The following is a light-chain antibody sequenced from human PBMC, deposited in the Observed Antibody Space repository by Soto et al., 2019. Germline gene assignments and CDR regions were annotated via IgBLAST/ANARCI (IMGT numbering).Light chain of an antibody. CDR1: SSDVGGYNY. CDR3: SSYTSSSNYV. V-gene: IGLV2-14*01. Sequence: HSVLRHPASVSWCPGHAVTISSAVTSSDVGGYNYVYWYQQHPGNAPKLIIYEVSNRPSGASNRFSGSKSGNTASLTISGLQAEEQADYYCSSYTSSSNYVFGTGPKVTVL. CDR2: EVS. J-gene: IGLJ1*01.